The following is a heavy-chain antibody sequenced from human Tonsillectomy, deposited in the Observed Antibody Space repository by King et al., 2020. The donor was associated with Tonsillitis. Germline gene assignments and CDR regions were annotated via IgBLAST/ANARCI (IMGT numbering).Heavy chain of an antibody. CDR1: GFTVSPYS. V-gene: IGHV3-30-3*01. D-gene: IGHD3-9*01. CDR2: ISYDGINK. CDR3: ASPDWLSLDY. Sequence: VQLVESGGGVVQPGRSLRLTCAASGFTVSPYSMHWVRQAPGKGLEWVAFISYDGINKYFADSVKGRFTISRDISKNTSYLQMNSLRPEDTAVYYCASPDWLSLDYWGPGTLVTVSS. J-gene: IGHJ4*02.